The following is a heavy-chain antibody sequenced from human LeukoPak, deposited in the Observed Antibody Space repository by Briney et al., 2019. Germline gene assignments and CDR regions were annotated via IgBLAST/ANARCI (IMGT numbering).Heavy chain of an antibody. D-gene: IGHD2-8*02. CDR2: ISGSGGST. CDR3: ARDRRHTAAGYRTGAFDI. V-gene: IGHV3-23*01. Sequence: GSLRLSCAASGFTFSSYAMSWVRQAPGKGLEWVSAISGSGGSTYYADSVKGRFTISRDNSKNTLYLQMNSLRAEDTAVYYCARDRRHTAAGYRTGAFDIWGQGTMVTVSS. J-gene: IGHJ3*02. CDR1: GFTFSSYA.